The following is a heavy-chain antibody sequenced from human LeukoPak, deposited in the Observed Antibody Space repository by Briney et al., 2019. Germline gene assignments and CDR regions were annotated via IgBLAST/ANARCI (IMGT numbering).Heavy chain of an antibody. V-gene: IGHV3-48*01. CDR3: ARRSHHYGPSFYYYGMDV. D-gene: IGHD3-10*01. CDR1: GFTFSSYS. Sequence: GGSLRLSCAASGFTFSSYSMNWVRQAPGKGLEWVSYISSSSSTIYYADSVKGRFTISRDNAKNSLYLRMNSLRAEDTAVYYCARRSHHYGPSFYYYGMDVWGQGTTVTVSS. J-gene: IGHJ6*02. CDR2: ISSSSSTI.